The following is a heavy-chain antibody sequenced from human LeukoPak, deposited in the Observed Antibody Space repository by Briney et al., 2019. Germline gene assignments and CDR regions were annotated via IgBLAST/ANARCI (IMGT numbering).Heavy chain of an antibody. J-gene: IGHJ4*02. CDR2: LGSTAYGGTT. CDR3: TRPYYDYLTGYYSDY. Sequence: GGSLRLSCTTSGFTFSNYPMSWVRQAPGKGLEWLALLGSTAYGGTTKYAASVKGRFTISRDDSKSIAYLQMNSLKTEDTAVYYCTRPYYDYLTGYYSDYWGQGTLVTVSS. D-gene: IGHD3-9*01. CDR1: GFTFSNYP. V-gene: IGHV3-49*04.